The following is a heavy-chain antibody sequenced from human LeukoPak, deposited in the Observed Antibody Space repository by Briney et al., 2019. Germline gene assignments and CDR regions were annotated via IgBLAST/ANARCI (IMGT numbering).Heavy chain of an antibody. J-gene: IGHJ4*02. D-gene: IGHD1-26*01. CDR1: GFTLSSYA. V-gene: IGHV3-23*01. CDR2: ISDSGNT. CDR3: AKDQGASSYSFDY. Sequence: GGSLRLSCAASGFTLSSYAMSWVRQAPGKGLEWVSAISDSGNTYHADSVKGRFTISRDSSKNTLFLQMNRLRPEDAAVYYCAKDQGASSYSFDYWGRGTLVTVSS.